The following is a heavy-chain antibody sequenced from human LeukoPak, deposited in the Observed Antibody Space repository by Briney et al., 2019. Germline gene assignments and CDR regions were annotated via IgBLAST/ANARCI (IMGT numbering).Heavy chain of an antibody. CDR2: ISYDGSNK. V-gene: IGHV3-30*14. D-gene: IGHD3-22*01. CDR1: GFTFSSYA. J-gene: IGHJ3*02. CDR3: ACEKDYYDSSGYYPDAFDI. Sequence: PGGSLRLSCAASGFTFSSYAMHWVRQAPGKGLEWVAVISYDGSNKYYADSVKGRFTISRDNSKNTLYLQMNSLRAEDTAVYYCACEKDYYDSSGYYPDAFDIWGQGTMVTVSS.